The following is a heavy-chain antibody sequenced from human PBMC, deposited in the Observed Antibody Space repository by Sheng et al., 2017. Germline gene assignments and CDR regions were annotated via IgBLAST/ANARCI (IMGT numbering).Heavy chain of an antibody. V-gene: IGHV3-53*02. CDR3: ARDSYDSVGYYYYYYMDV. J-gene: IGHJ6*03. Sequence: EVQLVETGGGLIQPGGSLRLSCAASGFTVSSNYMSWVRQAPGKGLEWVSVIYSGGSTYYADSVKGRFTISRDNSKNTLYLQMNSLRAEDTAVYYCARDSYDSVGYYYYYYMDVWGKGTTVTVSS. CDR2: IYSGGST. D-gene: IGHD3-16*01. CDR1: GFTVSSNY.